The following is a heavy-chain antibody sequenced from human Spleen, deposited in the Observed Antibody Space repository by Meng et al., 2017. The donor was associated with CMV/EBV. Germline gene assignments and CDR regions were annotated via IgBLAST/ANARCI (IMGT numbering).Heavy chain of an antibody. CDR3: ARESPSGPAAVY. D-gene: IGHD2-2*01. V-gene: IGHV4-39*07. CDR2: IYYSGST. Sequence: SETLSLTCTVSGGSISSSSYYWGWIRQPPGKGLEWIGSIYYSGSTYYNPSLKSRVTISVDTSKNQFSLKLSSVTAADTAVYYCARESPSGPAAVYWGQGTLVTVSS. CDR1: GGSISSSSYY. J-gene: IGHJ4*02.